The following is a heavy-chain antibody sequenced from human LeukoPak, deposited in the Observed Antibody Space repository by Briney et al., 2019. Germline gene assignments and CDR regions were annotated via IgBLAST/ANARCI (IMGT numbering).Heavy chain of an antibody. CDR1: GESFSGYY. CDR3: ARGGPGQQLVLVY. D-gene: IGHD6-13*01. V-gene: IGHV4-34*01. CDR2: VNHSGST. Sequence: SETLSFTCAVYGESFSGYYWSWIRQPPGKWLEWIGEVNHSGSTNYNPSLKSRVTISVDTSKNQFSLKLSSVTAADTAVYYCARGGPGQQLVLVYWGQGTLVTVSS. J-gene: IGHJ4*02.